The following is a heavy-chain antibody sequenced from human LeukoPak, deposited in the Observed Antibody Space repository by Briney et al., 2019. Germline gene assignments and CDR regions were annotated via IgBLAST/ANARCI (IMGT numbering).Heavy chain of an antibody. CDR3: ARACTWTQLGYCSRDY. Sequence: ASVKVSCKASGYTFTSYGISWVRQAPGQGLEWMGWISAYNGNTNYAQKLQGRVTMTTDTSTSTAYMELRSLRSDDTAVYYCARACTWTQLGYCSRDYWGQGTLVTVSS. J-gene: IGHJ4*02. V-gene: IGHV1-18*01. CDR2: ISAYNGNT. D-gene: IGHD2-2*01. CDR1: GYTFTSYG.